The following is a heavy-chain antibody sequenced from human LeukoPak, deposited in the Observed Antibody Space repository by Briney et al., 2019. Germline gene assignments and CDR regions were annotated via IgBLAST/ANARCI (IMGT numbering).Heavy chain of an antibody. CDR2: VTNSGGST. V-gene: IGHV3-23*01. Sequence: GGSLRLSCAASGFTFGSYTMTWVRQAPGKGLEWVSSVTNSGGSTYYADSVKGRFTISRDNSKNTLYLQMNSLRPEDTAVYYCAKDGSSGDRYFDYWGQGTLVTVSS. J-gene: IGHJ4*02. D-gene: IGHD1-26*01. CDR1: GFTFGSYT. CDR3: AKDGSSGDRYFDY.